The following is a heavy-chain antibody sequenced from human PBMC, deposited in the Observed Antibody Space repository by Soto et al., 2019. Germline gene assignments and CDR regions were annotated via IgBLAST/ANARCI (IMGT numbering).Heavy chain of an antibody. V-gene: IGHV3-23*01. D-gene: IGHD6-19*01. CDR1: GCTFNTYA. J-gene: IGHJ5*01. CDR3: AKDGIAEAGDVWFDS. CDR2: ISGYGGST. Sequence: WETLRLSCAASGCTFNTYAISWVRQPPGKGLEWVSGISGYGGSTDYADSVKGRFTISRDNSQNTVYLQMNSLRVEDTAVYSCAKDGIAEAGDVWFDSRGQGTLVTVSS.